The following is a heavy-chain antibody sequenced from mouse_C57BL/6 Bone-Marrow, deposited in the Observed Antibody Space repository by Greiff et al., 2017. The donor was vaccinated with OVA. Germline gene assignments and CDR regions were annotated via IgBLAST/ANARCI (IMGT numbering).Heavy chain of an antibody. J-gene: IGHJ1*03. Sequence: QVQLKESGPGLVQPSQSLSITCTVSGFSLTSYGVHWVRQSPGKGLEWLGVIWSGGSTDYNAAFISRLSISKDNSESQVFFKMNSLQADDTAIYYCARKKDYGSSYGYFDVWGTGTTVTVSS. V-gene: IGHV2-2*01. CDR2: IWSGGST. CDR3: ARKKDYGSSYGYFDV. CDR1: GFSLTSYG. D-gene: IGHD1-1*01.